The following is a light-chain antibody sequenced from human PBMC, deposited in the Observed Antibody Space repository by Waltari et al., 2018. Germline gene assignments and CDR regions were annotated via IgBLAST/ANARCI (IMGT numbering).Light chain of an antibody. CDR3: MQALQTPPT. V-gene: IGKV2-28*01. J-gene: IGKJ5*01. CDR1: QSLLHSNGYNY. CDR2: LGS. Sequence: DIVMTQSPLSLPVTPGEPASIPCRSSQSLLHSNGYNYLDWYLQTPGQSPQLLIYLGSNRASGVPDRFSGSGSGTDFTLKISRVEAEDVGVYYCMQALQTPPTFGQGTRLEIK.